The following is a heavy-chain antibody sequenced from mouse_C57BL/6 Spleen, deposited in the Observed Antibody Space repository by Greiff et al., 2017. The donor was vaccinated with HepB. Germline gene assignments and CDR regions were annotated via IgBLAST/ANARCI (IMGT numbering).Heavy chain of an antibody. CDR1: GYTFTSYW. Sequence: VQLQQSGAELVKPGASVKLSCKASGYTFTSYWMHWVKQRPGQGLEWIGMIHPNSGSTNYNEKFKSKATLTVDKSSSTAYMQRSRLTPDDSAVYSCASEISLGDYFDYWGQGTTLTVSS. CDR2: IHPNSGST. V-gene: IGHV1-64*01. CDR3: ASEISLGDYFDY. J-gene: IGHJ2*01.